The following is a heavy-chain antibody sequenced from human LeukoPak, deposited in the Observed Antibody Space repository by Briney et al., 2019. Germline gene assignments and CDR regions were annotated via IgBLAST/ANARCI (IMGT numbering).Heavy chain of an antibody. CDR3: ARDRWLRGGSGLRYDSSGSPPVYYMDV. D-gene: IGHD3-22*01. CDR1: GYTLTELS. V-gene: IGHV1-24*01. Sequence: GPSVKVSCKVSGYTLTELSMHWVRQAPRKGLEWRGGFDPEDGETIYAQKFQGRVTMTEDTSTDTAYMELSSLRSEETAVYYCARDRWLRGGSGLRYDSSGSPPVYYMDVWGKGATVTVSS. CDR2: FDPEDGET. J-gene: IGHJ6*03.